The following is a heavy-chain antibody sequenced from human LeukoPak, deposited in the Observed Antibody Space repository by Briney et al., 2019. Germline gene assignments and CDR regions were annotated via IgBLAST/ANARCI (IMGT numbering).Heavy chain of an antibody. CDR1: GYTFNSYY. CDR2: INPSGGST. V-gene: IGHV1-46*02. D-gene: IGHD6-19*01. CDR3: ARASPRGLAAYYYYYIDV. J-gene: IGHJ6*03. Sequence: VASVKVSCKASGYTFNSYYMYWVRQAPGEGLEWMGIINPSGGSTTYAQKFQGRVTMTSDTSTSTVHMEMNSLRSEDTAVYYCARASPRGLAAYYYYYIDVWGKGTTVTVS.